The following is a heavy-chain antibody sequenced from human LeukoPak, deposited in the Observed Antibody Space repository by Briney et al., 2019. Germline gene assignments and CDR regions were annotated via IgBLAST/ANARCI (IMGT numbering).Heavy chain of an antibody. V-gene: IGHV3-23*01. CDR2: LSNSGGTT. D-gene: IGHD3-10*01. Sequence: GGSLRLSCAASGFTFSSYAMSWVRQAPGEGLEWVSVLSNSGGTTYYADSVKGRFTISRDNSKNTLYLQMNSLRAEDTALYYCAKGRPLPRRGAFDIWGQGTMVTVSS. CDR1: GFTFSSYA. J-gene: IGHJ3*02. CDR3: AKGRPLPRRGAFDI.